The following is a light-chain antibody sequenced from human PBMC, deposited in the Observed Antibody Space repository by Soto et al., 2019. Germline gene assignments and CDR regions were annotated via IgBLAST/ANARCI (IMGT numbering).Light chain of an antibody. Sequence: DIILTQSPAIVSVSPEERATLSCRASRSVTTNLTWYQHKHGQAPRHLIYGASTMATGIPARFSGSGSGTDLTHTLNCRKPGDFAVYYCQQYDNSRPPVTFGGGPKVEI. V-gene: IGKV3-15*01. CDR2: GAS. CDR3: QQYDNSRPPVT. CDR1: RSVTTN. J-gene: IGKJ4*01.